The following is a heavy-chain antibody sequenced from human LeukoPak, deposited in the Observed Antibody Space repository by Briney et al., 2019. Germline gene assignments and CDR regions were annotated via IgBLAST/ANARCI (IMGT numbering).Heavy chain of an antibody. Sequence: PGGSLRLSCAASGFTFSSYAMTWARQAPGKGLEWVSAISGSGGSTYYADSVKGRFTISRDNSRNTLYLQMNSLRAEDTAVYYCARRVVYYFDYWGQGTLVTVSS. D-gene: IGHD2-15*01. CDR1: GFTFSSYA. CDR2: ISGSGGST. J-gene: IGHJ4*02. CDR3: ARRVVYYFDY. V-gene: IGHV3-23*01.